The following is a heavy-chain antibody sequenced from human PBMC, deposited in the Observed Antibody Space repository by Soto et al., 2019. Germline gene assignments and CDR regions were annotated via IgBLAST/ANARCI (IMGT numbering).Heavy chain of an antibody. J-gene: IGHJ3*02. CDR1: GYSFTSYW. D-gene: IGHD5-12*01. CDR3: ARRYSGYGDAFDI. CDR2: IYPFYSDT. V-gene: IGHV5-51*03. Sequence: LGRSLKISCKGSGYSFTSYWIFWVRQMPVKGLEFMGIIYPFYSDTRYSPSFQGHVTISSYNSISTSYLQWISLKASDTAMYYCARRYSGYGDAFDIWGQGTMVTVSS.